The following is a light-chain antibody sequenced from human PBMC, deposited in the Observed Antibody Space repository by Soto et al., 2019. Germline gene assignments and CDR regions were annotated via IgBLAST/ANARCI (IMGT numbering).Light chain of an antibody. J-gene: IGKJ1*01. CDR3: QQYYSYPRT. Sequence: DIQMTQSPSAMSASVGDRVTISCRASQGISNNLAWFQQQPGKVPRRLIYAASSVQSGVPSRFSGSGSGTDFTLTISCLQSEDFATYYCQQYYSYPRTFGQGTKVDIK. V-gene: IGKV1-17*03. CDR1: QGISNN. CDR2: AAS.